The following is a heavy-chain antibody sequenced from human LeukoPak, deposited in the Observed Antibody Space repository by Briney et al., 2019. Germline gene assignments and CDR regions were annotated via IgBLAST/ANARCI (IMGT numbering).Heavy chain of an antibody. D-gene: IGHD3-22*01. CDR1: GFTFSGSA. V-gene: IGHV3-73*01. CDR2: IRSKANSYAT. J-gene: IGHJ4*02. CDR3: TRLVGDTGVYYYVQ. Sequence: GGSLRLSCAASGFTFSGSALHCVRQASGKGLEWVGRIRSKANSYATAYAASVNGRFTISRDDSKNTAYLQMNSLKTEDTAVYYCTRLVGDTGVYYYVQWGQGTLVTVSS.